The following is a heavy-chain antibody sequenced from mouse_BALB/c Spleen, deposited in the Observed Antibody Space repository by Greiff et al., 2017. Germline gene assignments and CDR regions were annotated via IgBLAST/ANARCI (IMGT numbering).Heavy chain of an antibody. CDR3: ARSFYYYGSSVYYFDY. J-gene: IGHJ2*01. D-gene: IGHD1-1*01. Sequence: EVKLMESGGGLVQPGGSRKLSCAASGFTFSSFGMHWVRQAPEKGLEWVAYISSGSSTIYYADTVKGRFTISRDNPKNTLFLQMTSLRSEDTAMYYCARSFYYYGSSVYYFDYWGQGTTLTVSS. CDR1: GFTFSSFG. V-gene: IGHV5-17*02. CDR2: ISSGSSTI.